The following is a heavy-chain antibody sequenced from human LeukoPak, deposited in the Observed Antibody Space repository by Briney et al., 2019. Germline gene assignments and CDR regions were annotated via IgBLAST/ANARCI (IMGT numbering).Heavy chain of an antibody. V-gene: IGHV1-8*01. CDR1: GYTFTSYD. CDR3: ARKGTTVVTTGGYYYYMDV. Sequence: ASVKVSCKAPGYTFTSYDINWVRQATGQGLEWMGWMNPNSGNTGYAQKFQGRVTMTRNTSISTAYMELSSLRSEDTAVYYCARKGTTVVTTGGYYYYMDVWGKGTTVTVSS. D-gene: IGHD4-23*01. J-gene: IGHJ6*03. CDR2: MNPNSGNT.